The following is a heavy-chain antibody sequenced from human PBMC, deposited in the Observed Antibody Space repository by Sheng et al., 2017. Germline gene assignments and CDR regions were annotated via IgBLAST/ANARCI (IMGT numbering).Heavy chain of an antibody. J-gene: IGHJ6*03. Sequence: EVQLVESGGGLVKPGGSLRLSCAASGFTFSSYSMNWVRQAPGKGLEWVSSISSSSSYIYYADSVKGRFTISRXNAKNSLYLQMNSLRAEDTAVYYCARDRCSSTSCYGLNYYYYMDVWGKGTTVTVSS. V-gene: IGHV3-21*01. CDR2: ISSSSSYI. D-gene: IGHD2-2*01. CDR3: ARDRCSSTSCYGLNYYYYMDV. CDR1: GFTFSSYS.